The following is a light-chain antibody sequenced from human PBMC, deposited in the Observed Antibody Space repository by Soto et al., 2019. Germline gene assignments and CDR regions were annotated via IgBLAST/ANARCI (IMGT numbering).Light chain of an antibody. CDR3: TSYTSSSTSYV. CDR1: SSDFGRYNY. V-gene: IGLV2-14*03. CDR2: DVT. J-gene: IGLJ1*01. Sequence: QSVLTQPASVSGSPGQSITISCTGTSSDFGRYNYVSWYQQHPGKAPKLMIFDVTNRPSGISNRFSGSKSGNTASLTISGLQAEDEADYYCTSYTSSSTSYVFGTGTKVTVL.